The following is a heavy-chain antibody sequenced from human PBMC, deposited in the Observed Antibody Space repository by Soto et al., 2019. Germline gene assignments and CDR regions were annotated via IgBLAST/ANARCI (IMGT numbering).Heavy chain of an antibody. J-gene: IGHJ6*02. Sequence: ASVKVSCKASGYTLTSYAMHWVRQAPGQRLEWMGWINAGNGNTKYSQKFQGRVTITRDTSASTAYMELSSLRSEDTAVYYCARVGYCSSTSCYTLGMDVWGQGTTVTVSS. V-gene: IGHV1-3*01. CDR3: ARVGYCSSTSCYTLGMDV. D-gene: IGHD2-2*02. CDR1: GYTLTSYA. CDR2: INAGNGNT.